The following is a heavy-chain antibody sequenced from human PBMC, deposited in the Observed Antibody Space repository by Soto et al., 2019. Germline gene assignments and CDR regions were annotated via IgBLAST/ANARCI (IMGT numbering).Heavy chain of an antibody. CDR3: ARVVPGAEAWFGP. CDR2: ISLYSDGT. J-gene: IGHJ5*02. CDR1: GYTFSNYG. Sequence: ASVKVSCKTSGYTFSNYGITWVRQAPGQPLEWLGWISLYSDGTSYAQKFRGRVSMTTDTSTTTAYMELGSLRSDDTAVYYCARVVPGAEAWFGPWGPGTLVTVSS. V-gene: IGHV1-18*01.